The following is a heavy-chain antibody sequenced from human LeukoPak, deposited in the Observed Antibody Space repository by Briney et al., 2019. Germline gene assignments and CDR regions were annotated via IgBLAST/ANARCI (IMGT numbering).Heavy chain of an antibody. D-gene: IGHD3-22*01. CDR3: ARDRGSYYYDVYGMDV. V-gene: IGHV3-66*01. Sequence: PGGSLRLSCAASGFTVSSNYMSWVRQAPGKGLEWVSVIYRGGSTYYADSVKGRFTISRDNSKNTLYLQMNSLRAEDTAVYYCARDRGSYYYDVYGMDVWGQGTTVTVSS. CDR1: GFTVSSNY. CDR2: IYRGGST. J-gene: IGHJ6*02.